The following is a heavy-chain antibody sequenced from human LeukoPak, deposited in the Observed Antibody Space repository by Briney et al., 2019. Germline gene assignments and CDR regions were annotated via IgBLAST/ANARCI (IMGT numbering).Heavy chain of an antibody. CDR1: GGSFSGYY. CDR2: VIHDGAT. V-gene: IGHV4-34*01. J-gene: IGHJ4*02. Sequence: SETLSLTCDVYGGSFSGYYWTWIRQPPGKGLEWIGEVIHDGATNYSPSLGSRVTISIDTSKNQFSLRLTSVTAADTAVYYCARGPYYFDSDSGYYYWGQGTLVSVPS. D-gene: IGHD3-22*01. CDR3: ARGPYYFDSDSGYYY.